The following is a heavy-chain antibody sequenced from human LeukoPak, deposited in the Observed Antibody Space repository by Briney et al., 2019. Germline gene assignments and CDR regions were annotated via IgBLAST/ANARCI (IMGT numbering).Heavy chain of an antibody. CDR3: ARAYRSGGNCYYFDY. CDR1: GGSISSYY. Sequence: PSETLSLTCTVSGGSISSYYWTWIRQPPGKGQEWIGSIYYTWSTNYNPSLKSRVTISVDMSKSQFSLKLSSVTAADTAVYYCARAYRSGGNCYYFDYWGQGTLVTVSS. J-gene: IGHJ4*02. D-gene: IGHD2-15*01. V-gene: IGHV4-59*01. CDR2: IYYTWST.